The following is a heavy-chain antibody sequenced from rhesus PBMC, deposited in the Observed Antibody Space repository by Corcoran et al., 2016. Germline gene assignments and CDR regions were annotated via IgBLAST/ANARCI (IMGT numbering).Heavy chain of an antibody. D-gene: IGHD4-35*01. J-gene: IGHJ1*01. CDR3: ARPNYYGNTQYFEF. V-gene: IGHV4-65*02. CDR2: IGGNGAST. Sequence: QVQLQESGPGLVKPSETLSLTCAVSGGSISNSNWWSWIRQPPGKGLEWIGNIGGNGASTHTNPSRKGRFISTKTTSKTRFSLKRNSVPAAETAVYYCARPNYYGNTQYFEFWGQGALVTVSS. CDR1: GGSISNSNW.